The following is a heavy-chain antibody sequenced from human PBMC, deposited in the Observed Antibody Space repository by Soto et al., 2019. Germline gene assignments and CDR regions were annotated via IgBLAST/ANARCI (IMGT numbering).Heavy chain of an antibody. D-gene: IGHD2-15*01. J-gene: IGHJ4*02. CDR1: GGSISSSSYY. Sequence: QLQLQESGPGLVKPSETLSLTCTVSGGSISSSSYYWGWIRQPPGKGLEWIGSIYYSGSTYYNPSLKSRVTRSVDKSKNQFCLKLSSVTAADTAVYYCARSLLLRNPFDYWGQGTLVTVSS. V-gene: IGHV4-39*01. CDR3: ARSLLLRNPFDY. CDR2: IYYSGST.